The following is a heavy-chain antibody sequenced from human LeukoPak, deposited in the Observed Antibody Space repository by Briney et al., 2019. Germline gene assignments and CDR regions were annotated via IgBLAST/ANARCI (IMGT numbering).Heavy chain of an antibody. Sequence: PSETLSLTCSVSGGSISSYYWSWIRQPAGKGLEWIGRIYASGSTIYNPSLKSRVTMLVDTSKNQFSLKLSSVTAADTAVYYCARWSTQDWFNPWGQGTLVTVSS. CDR3: ARWSTQDWFNP. CDR2: IYASGST. J-gene: IGHJ5*02. CDR1: GGSISSYY. V-gene: IGHV4-4*07.